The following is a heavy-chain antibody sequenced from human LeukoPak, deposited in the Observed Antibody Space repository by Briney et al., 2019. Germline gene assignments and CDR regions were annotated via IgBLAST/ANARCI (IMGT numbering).Heavy chain of an antibody. J-gene: IGHJ3*02. CDR1: GFTFSNAW. CDR3: ARSPSYYDSSGYYVGAFDI. CDR2: INWNGGST. Sequence: GGSLRLSCAASGFTFSNAWMSWVRQAPGKGLEWVSGINWNGGSTGYADSVKGRFTISRDNAKNSLYLQMNSLRAEDTALYYCARSPSYYDSSGYYVGAFDIWGQGTMVTVSS. D-gene: IGHD3-22*01. V-gene: IGHV3-20*04.